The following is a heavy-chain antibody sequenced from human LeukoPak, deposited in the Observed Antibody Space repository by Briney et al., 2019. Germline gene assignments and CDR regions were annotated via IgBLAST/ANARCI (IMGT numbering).Heavy chain of an antibody. J-gene: IGHJ4*02. CDR1: GGSVRSGSYD. V-gene: IGHV4-39*07. CDR2: INHSGST. Sequence: NTSEALSLTCTVSGGSVRSGSYDWGWIRQPPGKGLEWIVEINHSGSTNYNRSLKSRVTISVDKTKNQFSLKLSSVTAADTAVYHCARGPRRAEAAPEYWGQGTLVTVSS. CDR3: ARGPRRAEAAPEY. D-gene: IGHD6-13*01.